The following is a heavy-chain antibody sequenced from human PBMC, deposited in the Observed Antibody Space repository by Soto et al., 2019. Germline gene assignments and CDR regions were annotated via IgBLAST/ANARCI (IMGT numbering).Heavy chain of an antibody. J-gene: IGHJ4*02. CDR3: ARGSQWLDY. D-gene: IGHD6-19*01. CDR1: GGSFSGYY. V-gene: IGHV4-34*01. CDR2: INHSGSI. Sequence: QVRLQHWGAGLLKPSETLSLTCAVHGGSFSGYYWSWIRQPPGKGLEWIGEINHSGSIHYNPSLKSRVTISADTPNNQFSLTLSSVTAADTALYYCARGSQWLDYWGQGALVTVSS.